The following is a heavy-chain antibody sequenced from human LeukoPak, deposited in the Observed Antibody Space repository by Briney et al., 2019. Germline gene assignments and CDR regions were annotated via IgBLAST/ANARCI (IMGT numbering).Heavy chain of an antibody. Sequence: GRSLRLSCAASGSTFSSYAMHWVRQAPGKGLEWVAVISYDGSNKYYADSVKGRFTISRDNSKNTLYLQMNSLRAEDTAVYYCARTPFTYYYDSSGYPLYYYYGMDVWGQGTTVTVSS. J-gene: IGHJ6*02. CDR2: ISYDGSNK. V-gene: IGHV3-30-3*01. CDR1: GSTFSSYA. CDR3: ARTPFTYYYDSSGYPLYYYYGMDV. D-gene: IGHD3-22*01.